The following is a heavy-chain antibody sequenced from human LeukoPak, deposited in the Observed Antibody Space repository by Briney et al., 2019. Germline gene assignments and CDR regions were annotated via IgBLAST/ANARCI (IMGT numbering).Heavy chain of an antibody. J-gene: IGHJ4*02. CDR1: GFTFSSYE. V-gene: IGHV3-48*03. CDR3: ARDNYGDSL. D-gene: IGHD4-17*01. CDR2: ISSSGSTI. Sequence: GGSLRLSSAASGFTFSSYEMNWVRQAPGKGLEWVSYISSSGSTIYYADSVKGRFTISRDNAKNSLYLQMNSLRAEDTAVYYCARDNYGDSLWGQGTLVTVSS.